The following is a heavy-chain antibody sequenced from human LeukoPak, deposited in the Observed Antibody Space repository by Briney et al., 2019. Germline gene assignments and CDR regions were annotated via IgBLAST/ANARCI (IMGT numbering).Heavy chain of an antibody. CDR2: IYYSGST. D-gene: IGHD3-9*01. CDR1: GGSISSYY. J-gene: IGHJ3*02. Sequence: SSETLSLTCTVSGGSISSYYWSWIRQPPGKGLEWIGYIYYSGSTNYNPSLKSRVTISVDTSKNQFSLKLSSVTAADTAVYYCARHYSYDILTLDAFDIWGQGTMVTVSS. V-gene: IGHV4-59*01. CDR3: ARHYSYDILTLDAFDI.